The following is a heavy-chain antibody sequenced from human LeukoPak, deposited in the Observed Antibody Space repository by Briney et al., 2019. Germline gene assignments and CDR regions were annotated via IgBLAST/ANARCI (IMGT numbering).Heavy chain of an antibody. J-gene: IGHJ6*03. V-gene: IGHV4-4*07. Sequence: PSETLSLTCTVSGGSISGYYWSWIRQPAGKGLEWIGRIYTSGSTNYNPSLKSRVTMSVDTSKNQFSLKLSSVTAADTAVYYCARAEGYGDYYYMDVWGKGTTVTVSS. CDR1: GGSISGYY. CDR2: IYTSGST. D-gene: IGHD4-17*01. CDR3: ARAEGYGDYYYMDV.